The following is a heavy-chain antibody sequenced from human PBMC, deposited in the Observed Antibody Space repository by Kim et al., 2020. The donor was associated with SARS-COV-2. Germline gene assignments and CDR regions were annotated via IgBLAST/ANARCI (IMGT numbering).Heavy chain of an antibody. V-gene: IGHV1-46*01. CDR1: GYTFTSYY. CDR2: INPSGGST. D-gene: IGHD3-3*01. CDR3: ARDQPYYDFWSGPPGYCMDV. J-gene: IGHJ6*02. Sequence: ASVKVSCKASGYTFTSYYMHWVRQAPGQGLEWMGIINPSGGSTSYAQKFQGRVTMTRDTSTSTVYMELSSLRSEDTAVYYCARDQPYYDFWSGPPGYCMDVWGQETTVTVS.